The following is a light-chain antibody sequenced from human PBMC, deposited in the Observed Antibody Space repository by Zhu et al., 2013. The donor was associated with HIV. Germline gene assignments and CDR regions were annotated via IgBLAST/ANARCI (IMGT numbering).Light chain of an antibody. CDR2: DAS. Sequence: EIVLTQSPVTLSLSPGERATLSCRASQSVSISLAWYQQKPGQAPRLLIHDASDRATGIPARFSGSGSGTDFTLTISSLEPEDFAVYYCQQRGKWPQITFGGGT. V-gene: IGKV3-11*01. CDR3: QQRGKWPQIT. CDR1: QSVSIS. J-gene: IGKJ4*01.